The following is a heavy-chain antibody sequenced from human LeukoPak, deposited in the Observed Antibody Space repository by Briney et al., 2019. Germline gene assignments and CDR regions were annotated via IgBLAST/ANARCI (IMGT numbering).Heavy chain of an antibody. J-gene: IGHJ3*02. CDR2: ISSSSSYI. CDR1: GFTSSSYS. Sequence: GGSLRLSCAASGFTSSSYSMNWVRHAPGKGLEWVSSISSSSSYIYYADSVKGRFTISRDNAKNSLYLQMNSLRAEDTAVYYCAGFGDRGAFDIWGQGTMVTVSS. D-gene: IGHD3-10*01. CDR3: AGFGDRGAFDI. V-gene: IGHV3-21*01.